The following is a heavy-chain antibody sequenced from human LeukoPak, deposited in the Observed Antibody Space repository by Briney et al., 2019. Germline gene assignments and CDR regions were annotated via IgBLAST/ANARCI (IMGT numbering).Heavy chain of an antibody. J-gene: IGHJ4*02. CDR2: IYYSGST. V-gene: IGHV4-39*01. CDR3: ARGPYILTGYHPFFDY. CDR1: GGSISSSSYY. Sequence: PSETLSLTCTVSGGSISSSSYYWGWIRQPPGKGLEWIGSIYYSGSTYYNPSLKSRVTISVDTSKNQFSLKLSSVTAADTAVYYCARGPYILTGYHPFFDYWGQGTLVTVSS. D-gene: IGHD3-9*01.